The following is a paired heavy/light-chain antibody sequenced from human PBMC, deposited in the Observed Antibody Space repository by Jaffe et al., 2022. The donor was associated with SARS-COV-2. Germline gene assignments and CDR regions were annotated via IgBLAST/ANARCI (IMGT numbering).Light chain of an antibody. CDR2: QDS. J-gene: IGLJ1*01. Sequence: SYELTQPPSVSVSPGQTASITCSGDKLGDKYACWYQQKPGQSPVLVIYQDSKRPSGIPERFSGSNSGNTATLTISGTQAMDEADYYCQAWDSSTGAYVFGTGTKVTVL. CDR3: QAWDSSTGAYV. CDR1: KLGDKY. V-gene: IGLV3-1*01.
Heavy chain of an antibody. CDR2: IYYSGST. Sequence: QVQLQESGPGLVKPSETLSLTCTVSGGSISSYYWSWIRQPPGKGLEWIGYIYYSGSTNYNPSLKSRVTISVDTSKNQFSLKLSSVTAADTAVYYCARALGAAAGKTPKNQKYYYGMDVWGQGTTVTVSS. V-gene: IGHV4-59*01. CDR3: ARALGAAAGKTPKNQKYYYGMDV. J-gene: IGHJ6*02. D-gene: IGHD6-13*01. CDR1: GGSISSYY.